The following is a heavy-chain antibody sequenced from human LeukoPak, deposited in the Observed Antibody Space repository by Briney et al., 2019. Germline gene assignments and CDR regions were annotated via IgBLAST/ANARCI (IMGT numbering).Heavy chain of an antibody. D-gene: IGHD6-19*01. Sequence: SETLSLTCTVSGGSISSYYWSWIRQPPGKGLEWIGYIYYSGSTNYNPSLKSRVTISVDTSKNQFSLKLSSVTAADTAVYYCARDRAYSSGSWPTLDYWGQGTLVTVSS. CDR2: IYYSGST. V-gene: IGHV4-59*01. CDR3: ARDRAYSSGSWPTLDY. J-gene: IGHJ4*02. CDR1: GGSISSYY.